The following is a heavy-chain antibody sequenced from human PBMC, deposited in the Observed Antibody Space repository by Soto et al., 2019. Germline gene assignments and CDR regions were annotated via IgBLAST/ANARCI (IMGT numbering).Heavy chain of an antibody. D-gene: IGHD2-2*01. Sequence: GGSLRLSCSASGFTFSDENMSWVRQVPGKGLEWVSGISGGGSYIFYADSVQGRFSISRDNPKNSLFLEMNSPRVEDTAVYYCARDSDCHSTSCFFPPHVWGQGTTVTVSS. V-gene: IGHV3-21*06. CDR3: ARDSDCHSTSCFFPPHV. CDR1: GFTFSDEN. J-gene: IGHJ6*02. CDR2: ISGGGSYI.